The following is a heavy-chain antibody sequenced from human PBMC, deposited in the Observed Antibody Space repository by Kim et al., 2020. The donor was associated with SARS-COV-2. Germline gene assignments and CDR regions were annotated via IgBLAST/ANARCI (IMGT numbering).Heavy chain of an antibody. CDR3: ARGGIVVSGFDY. D-gene: IGHD3-22*01. Sequence: KNSQKFQGRDAIIRDTSASTAYMELSSLRSEDTAVYYCARGGIVVSGFDYWGQGTLVTVSS. V-gene: IGHV1-3*01. J-gene: IGHJ4*02.